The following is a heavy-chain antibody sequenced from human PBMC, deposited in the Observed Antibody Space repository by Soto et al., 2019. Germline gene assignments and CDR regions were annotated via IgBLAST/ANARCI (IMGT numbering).Heavy chain of an antibody. D-gene: IGHD6-19*01. CDR2: IKVSTGIT. Sequence: QVQLMQSGAEVKEPGASVKVSCKASGYTFVNHGVSWVRQAPGQGLEWMGWIKVSTGITNYAVNFQGRVTMTTATSTSTVYMELRSLRSADTAVYFCARHYSSDWHFVFDSWGQGTRVTVSS. CDR1: GYTFVNHG. J-gene: IGHJ4*02. V-gene: IGHV1-18*01. CDR3: ARHYSSDWHFVFDS.